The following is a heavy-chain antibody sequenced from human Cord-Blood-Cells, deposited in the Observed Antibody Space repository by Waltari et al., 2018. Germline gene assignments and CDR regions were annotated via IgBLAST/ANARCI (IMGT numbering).Heavy chain of an antibody. Sequence: EVQLVESGGGLIQTGGSLRLSCAASGFTVSSNYMSWVRQAPGKGLEWVSVIYSGGSTYYADSVKGRFTISRDNSKNTLYLQMNSLRAEDTAVYYCARVPLSDAFDIWGQGTMVTVSS. CDR2: IYSGGST. CDR3: ARVPLSDAFDI. J-gene: IGHJ3*02. CDR1: GFTVSSNY. V-gene: IGHV3-53*01.